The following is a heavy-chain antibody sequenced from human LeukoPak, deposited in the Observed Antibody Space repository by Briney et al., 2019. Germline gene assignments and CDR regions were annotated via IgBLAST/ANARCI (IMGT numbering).Heavy chain of an antibody. J-gene: IGHJ4*02. CDR1: SGSISSYY. CDR2: IYTSGST. Sequence: SETLSLTCTVSSGSISSYYWSWIRQPAGNGLDWIGRIYTSGSTNYNPSLKSRVTMSVDTSKNQFSLKLSSVTAADTAVYYCARDEELVIDYWGQGTLVTVSS. D-gene: IGHD3-10*01. V-gene: IGHV4-4*07. CDR3: ARDEELVIDY.